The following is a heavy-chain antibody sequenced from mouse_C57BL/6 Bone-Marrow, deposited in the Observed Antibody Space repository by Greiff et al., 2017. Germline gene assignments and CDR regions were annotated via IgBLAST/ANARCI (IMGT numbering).Heavy chain of an antibody. J-gene: IGHJ2*01. CDR3: ARASYYGSPHFDY. CDR2: ISSGSSTI. CDR1: GFTFSDYG. D-gene: IGHD1-1*01. Sequence: EVKLVESGGGLVKPGGSLKLSCAASGFTFSDYGMHWVRQAPEKGLEWVAYISSGSSTIYYADTVKGRFTISRDNAKNTLFLQMTSLRSEDTAMYYCARASYYGSPHFDYWGQGTTLTVSS. V-gene: IGHV5-17*01.